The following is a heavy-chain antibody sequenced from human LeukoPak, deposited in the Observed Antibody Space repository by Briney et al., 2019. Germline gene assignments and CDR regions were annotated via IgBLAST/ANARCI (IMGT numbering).Heavy chain of an antibody. CDR1: GYDFTAYT. V-gene: IGHV7-4-1*02. J-gene: IGHJ4*02. CDR2: INTRTANP. D-gene: IGHD4/OR15-4a*01. CDR3: VRVGVLTTVFDY. Sequence: ASVKVSCEASGYDFTAYTLNWVRQAPGQGLEWMGWINTRTANPTYAQGFVGRFVFSVDTSVNTAYLQISSLKAEDTAVYYCVRVGVLTTVFDYWGQGTLVAVSS.